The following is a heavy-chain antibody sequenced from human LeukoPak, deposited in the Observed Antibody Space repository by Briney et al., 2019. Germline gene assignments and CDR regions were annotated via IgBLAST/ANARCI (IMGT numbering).Heavy chain of an antibody. Sequence: SVKVSCKASGGTFSSYAISWVRQAPGQGLEWMGGIIPIFGTANYAQKFQGRVTITADESTSTANMELSSLRSEDTAVYYCATSWNALRDYWGQGTLVTVSS. CDR3: ATSWNALRDY. CDR1: GGTFSSYA. CDR2: IIPIFGTA. V-gene: IGHV1-69*01. J-gene: IGHJ4*02. D-gene: IGHD1-1*01.